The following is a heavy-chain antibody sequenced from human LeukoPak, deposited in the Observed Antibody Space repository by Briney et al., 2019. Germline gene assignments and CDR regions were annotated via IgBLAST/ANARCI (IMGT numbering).Heavy chain of an antibody. CDR1: GLTFSSHW. D-gene: IGHD5-18*01. CDR3: ARDAVDTANAV. CDR2: INSDGSIT. Sequence: GGSLRLSCAASGLTFSSHWMHWVRQAPGKGLVWVTHINSDGSITSYADSVKGRFTISRDNAKNTLYLQMNSLRAEDTAVYYCARDAVDTANAVWGQGTTVTVSS. J-gene: IGHJ6*02. V-gene: IGHV3-74*01.